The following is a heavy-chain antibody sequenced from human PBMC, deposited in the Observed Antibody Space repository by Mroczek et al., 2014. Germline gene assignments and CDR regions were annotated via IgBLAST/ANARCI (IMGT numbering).Heavy chain of an antibody. CDR1: GFTFSSYG. J-gene: IGHJ3*02. V-gene: IGHV3-21*01. CDR3: ARALYSSSWYDRGAFDI. D-gene: IGHD6-13*01. CDR2: ISSSNNYI. Sequence: VQLVESGGGVVQPGRSLRLSCAASGFTFSSYGMHWVRQAPGKGLEWVSSISSSNNYIYYADSVKGRFTISRDNAKNSLYLQMNSLRAEDTAVYYCARALYSSSWYDRGAFDIWGQGTMVTVSS.